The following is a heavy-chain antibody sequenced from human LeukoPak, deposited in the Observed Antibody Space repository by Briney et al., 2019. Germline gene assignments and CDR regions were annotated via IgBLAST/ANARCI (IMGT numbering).Heavy chain of an antibody. CDR3: AREKSGLRLGELSPSYYYSMDV. Sequence: SVKVSCKASGGTFSSYAISWVRQAPGQGLEWMGGIIPIFGTANYAQKFQGRVTITTDESTSTAYMELSSLRSEDTAVYYCAREKSGLRLGELSPSYYYSMDVWGKGTTVTVSS. D-gene: IGHD3-16*02. V-gene: IGHV1-69*05. CDR2: IIPIFGTA. J-gene: IGHJ6*03. CDR1: GGTFSSYA.